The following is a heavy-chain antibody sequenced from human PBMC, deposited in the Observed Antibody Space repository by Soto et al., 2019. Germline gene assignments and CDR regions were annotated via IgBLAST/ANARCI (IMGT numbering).Heavy chain of an antibody. J-gene: IGHJ5*02. CDR1: GGTFSTTA. V-gene: IGHV1-69*10. CDR3: ARDSHSAGGWFDP. D-gene: IGHD2-15*01. Sequence: SVNVSRKASGGTFSTTAITWVRQAPGQGLEWMGGIVPIFGIPNYAQKFQGRLAITADKSTNTAHMELISLRSEDTAVYYCARDSHSAGGWFDPWGLGTLVTVSS. CDR2: IVPIFGIP.